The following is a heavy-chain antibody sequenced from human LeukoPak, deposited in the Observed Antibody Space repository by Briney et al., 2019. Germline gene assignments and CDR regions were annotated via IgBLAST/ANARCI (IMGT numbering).Heavy chain of an antibody. V-gene: IGHV4-30-4*01. CDR1: GGSISSGDYY. J-gene: IGHJ4*02. CDR3: ARGAYYYDSSGYYNFDY. Sequence: SQTLSLTCTVSGGSISSGDYYWSWIRQPPGKGLEWIGYIYYSGSTYYNPSLKSRVTISVDTSKNQFSLKLSSVTAADTAVYYCARGAYYYDSSGYYNFDYWGQGTLVTVSS. D-gene: IGHD3-22*01. CDR2: IYYSGST.